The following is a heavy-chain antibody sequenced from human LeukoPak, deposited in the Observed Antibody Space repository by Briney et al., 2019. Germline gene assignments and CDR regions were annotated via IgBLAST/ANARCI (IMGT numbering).Heavy chain of an antibody. CDR3: ARGLWLVY. V-gene: IGHV3-30-3*01. CDR2: ISYDGSNK. J-gene: IGHJ4*02. CDR1: GFTFSSYA. Sequence: GRSLRLSCAASGFTFSSYAMHWVRQAPGKGLEWVAVISYDGSNKYYADSVKGRFTISRDNSKNTLYLQMNSLRAEDTAVYYCARGLWLVYWGQGTLVTVSS. D-gene: IGHD6-19*01.